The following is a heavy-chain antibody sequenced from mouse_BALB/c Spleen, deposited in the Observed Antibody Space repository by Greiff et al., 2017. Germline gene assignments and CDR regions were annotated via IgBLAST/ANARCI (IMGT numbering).Heavy chain of an antibody. Sequence: VKVVESGPGLVAPSQSLSITCTVSGFSLTSYGVHWVRQPPGKGLEWLGVIWAGGSTNYNSALMSRLSISKDNSKSQVFLKMNSLQSDDTAMYYCARYYDYDAGYFDYWGQGTTLTVSS. CDR3: ARYYDYDAGYFDY. D-gene: IGHD2-4*01. J-gene: IGHJ2*01. CDR1: GFSLTSYG. CDR2: IWAGGST. V-gene: IGHV2-9*02.